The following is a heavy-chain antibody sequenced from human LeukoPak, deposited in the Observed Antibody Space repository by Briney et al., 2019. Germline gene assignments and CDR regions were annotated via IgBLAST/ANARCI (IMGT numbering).Heavy chain of an antibody. J-gene: IGHJ4*02. V-gene: IGHV3-11*04. Sequence: GSLRLSCAASVFTFSEYYMSWIRQAPGKGLEWVSYISSSSSTIYHADSVKGRFTISRDNAKNSLYLQMNSLRAEDTAVYYCARVREYSDWGQGTLVTVSS. CDR1: VFTFSEYY. D-gene: IGHD1-26*01. CDR2: ISSSSSTI. CDR3: ARVREYSD.